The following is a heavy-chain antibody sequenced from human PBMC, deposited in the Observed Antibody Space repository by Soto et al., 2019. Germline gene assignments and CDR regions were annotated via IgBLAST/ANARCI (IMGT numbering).Heavy chain of an antibody. CDR3: ARVRMVRGVIIIKELNYYYYGMDV. Sequence: PGGSLRLSCAASGLTFSSYSMNWVRQAPGKGLEWVSSISSSSSYIYYADSVKGRFTISRDNAKISLYLQMNSLRAEDTAVYYCARVRMVRGVIIIKELNYYYYGMDVWGQGTTVTVSS. CDR2: ISSSSSYI. CDR1: GLTFSSYS. J-gene: IGHJ6*02. V-gene: IGHV3-21*01. D-gene: IGHD3-10*01.